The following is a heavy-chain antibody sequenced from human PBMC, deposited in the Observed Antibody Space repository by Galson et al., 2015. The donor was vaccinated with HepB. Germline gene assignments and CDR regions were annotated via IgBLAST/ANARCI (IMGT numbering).Heavy chain of an antibody. CDR2: ISWNSGSI. J-gene: IGHJ4*02. CDR1: GFTFDDYA. Sequence: SLRLSCAASGFTFDDYAMHWVRHAPGKGLEWVSGISWNSGSIGYADSVKGRFTISRDNAKNSLYLQMNSLRAEDTALYYCAKDREYCTNGVCSEWYFDYWGQGTLVTVSS. CDR3: AKDREYCTNGVCSEWYFDY. D-gene: IGHD2-8*01. V-gene: IGHV3-9*01.